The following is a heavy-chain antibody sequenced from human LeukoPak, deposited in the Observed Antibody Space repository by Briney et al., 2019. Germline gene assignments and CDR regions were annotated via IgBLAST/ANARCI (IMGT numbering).Heavy chain of an antibody. CDR3: ARVAVAGGALYYYYYGMDV. D-gene: IGHD6-19*01. V-gene: IGHV4-59*01. J-gene: IGHJ6*02. CDR2: IYYSGST. Sequence: SETLSLTCTVSGGSISSYYWSWIRQPPGKGLEWIGYIYYSGSTNYNPSLKSRVTISVDTSKTQFSLKLSSVTAADTAVYYCARVAVAGGALYYYYYGMDVWGQGTTVTVSS. CDR1: GGSISSYY.